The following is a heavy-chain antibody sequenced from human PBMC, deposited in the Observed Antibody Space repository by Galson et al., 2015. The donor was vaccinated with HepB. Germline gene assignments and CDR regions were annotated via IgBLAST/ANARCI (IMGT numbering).Heavy chain of an antibody. J-gene: IGHJ4*02. CDR2: ITWNSGSK. CDR1: GFTFDAYA. D-gene: IGHD3-10*01. V-gene: IGHV3-9*01. Sequence: SLRLSCAASGFTFDAYAMHWVRQAPGKGLEWVSGITWNSGSKDYADFVKGRFTISRDNAKNSLYLQTNSLRAEDTALYYCVKVGGSVSSPYFDYWGQGTLVTVSS. CDR3: VKVGGSVSSPYFDY.